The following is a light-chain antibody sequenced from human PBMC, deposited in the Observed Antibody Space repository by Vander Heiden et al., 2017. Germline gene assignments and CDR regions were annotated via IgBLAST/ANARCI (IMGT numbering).Light chain of an antibody. J-gene: IGKJ4*01. CDR3: MQALQTPLT. CDR2: LGS. V-gene: IGKV2-28*01. Sequence: DIVMTQSPLSLSVTLGEPASISCRSSQSLLYSNGYNYLDWYLQKPGQSPQLLIYLGSNRASGVPDRFSGSGSGTDFTLKISRVEAEDVGVYYCMQALQTPLTFGGGTKVEIK. CDR1: QSLLYSNGYNY.